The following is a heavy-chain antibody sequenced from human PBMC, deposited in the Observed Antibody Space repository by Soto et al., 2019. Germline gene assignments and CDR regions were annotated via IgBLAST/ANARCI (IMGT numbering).Heavy chain of an antibody. J-gene: IGHJ6*02. CDR2: ISSSSSYI. V-gene: IGHV3-21*01. D-gene: IGHD2-15*01. CDR1: GFTFSSYS. Sequence: PGGSLRLSCAASGFTFSSYSMNWVRQAPGKGLEWVSSISSSSSYIYYADSVKGRFTISRDNAKNSLYLQMNSLRAEDTAVYYCARDLYCSGGSCYYRSIAYYYYGMDVWGQGTTVTVSS. CDR3: ARDLYCSGGSCYYRSIAYYYYGMDV.